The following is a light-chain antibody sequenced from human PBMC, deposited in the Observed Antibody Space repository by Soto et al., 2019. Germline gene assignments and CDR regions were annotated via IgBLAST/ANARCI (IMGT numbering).Light chain of an antibody. CDR1: SSDVGGYNY. CDR2: KVN. V-gene: IGLV2-14*01. CDR3: IAYTSSSTLYF. Sequence: QSALTQPASVSGSPGQSITISCTGTSSDVGGYNYVSWYQQHPGNAPKIMFYKVNNRPSGLSDRFSGSKSGNTASLTITGLQSEDEADYYCIAYTSSSTLYFFGTGTKLTVL. J-gene: IGLJ1*01.